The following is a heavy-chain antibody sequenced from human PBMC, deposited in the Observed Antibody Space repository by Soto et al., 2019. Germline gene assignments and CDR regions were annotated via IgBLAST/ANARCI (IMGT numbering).Heavy chain of an antibody. CDR3: AADNNSGSYYYYYGMDV. Sequence: GASVKVSCKASGFTVTSSAVQWVRQARGQRLEWIGWIVVGSGNTNYAQKFQERVTITRDMSTSTAYMELSSLRSEDTAVYYCAADNNSGSYYYYYGMDVWGQGTTVTVSS. J-gene: IGHJ6*02. CDR1: GFTVTSSA. D-gene: IGHD1-26*01. V-gene: IGHV1-58*01. CDR2: IVVGSGNT.